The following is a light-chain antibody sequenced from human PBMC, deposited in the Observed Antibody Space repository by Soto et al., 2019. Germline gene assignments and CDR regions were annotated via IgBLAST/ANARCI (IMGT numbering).Light chain of an antibody. CDR1: QSVSSY. J-gene: IGKJ1*01. V-gene: IGKV3-20*01. CDR3: QQYGSSGT. CDR2: GAS. Sequence: EFVLTQSPATLSLSPGERATLSCRASQSVSSYLAWYQQKPGQAPRLLIYGASNRAIGIPDRFSGSGSGTDFTLTISRLEPEDFAVYYCQQYGSSGTFGQGTKVDIK.